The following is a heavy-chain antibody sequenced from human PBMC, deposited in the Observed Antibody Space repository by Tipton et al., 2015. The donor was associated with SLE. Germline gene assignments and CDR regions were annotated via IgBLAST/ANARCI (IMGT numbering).Heavy chain of an antibody. D-gene: IGHD6-13*01. CDR3: ARDPGSSCPGCYFDY. CDR2: IYYSGST. J-gene: IGHJ4*02. V-gene: IGHV4-39*07. CDR1: GGSISSGSYY. Sequence: TLSLTCTVSGGSISSGSYYWGWIRQPPGKGLEWIGSIYYSGSTYYNPSLKSRVTISVDTSKNQFSLKLSSVTAADTAVYYCARDPGSSCPGCYFDYWGQGTLVTVSS.